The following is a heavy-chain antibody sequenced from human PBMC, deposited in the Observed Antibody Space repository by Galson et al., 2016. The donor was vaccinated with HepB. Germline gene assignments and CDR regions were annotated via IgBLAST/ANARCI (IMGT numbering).Heavy chain of an antibody. J-gene: IGHJ3*02. D-gene: IGHD5-18*01. CDR3: ASYLIQSWAGSDAFDT. V-gene: IGHV4-59*12. CDR2: ISYSGTT. Sequence: TLSLTCTVSGGSISSDYWSWVRQPPGKGLEWIGYISYSGTTKYNPSLKSRVTISIDRSKNHFSLKLISVTAADTAMYYCASYLIQSWAGSDAFDTWGQGTMVTVSS. CDR1: GGSISSDY.